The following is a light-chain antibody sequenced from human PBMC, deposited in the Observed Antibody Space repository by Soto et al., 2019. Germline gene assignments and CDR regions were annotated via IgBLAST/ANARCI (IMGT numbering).Light chain of an antibody. CDR2: GAS. V-gene: IGKV3-20*01. J-gene: IGKJ2*01. Sequence: IVLAQSPGTLSLSPGERATLSCRASQRVISSYLAWFQQRPGRAPRLLIYGASKRATDIPDRFTGSGSGTDFALTISRLEPEDFAVYFCQLYVSSPMYTFGQGTKVDI. CDR1: QRVISSY. CDR3: QLYVSSPMYT.